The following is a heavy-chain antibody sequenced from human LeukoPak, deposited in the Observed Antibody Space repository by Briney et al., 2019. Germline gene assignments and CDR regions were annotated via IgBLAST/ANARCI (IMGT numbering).Heavy chain of an antibody. J-gene: IGHJ3*01. CDR2: IGVAGDI. D-gene: IGHD2-21*01. V-gene: IGHV3-13*04. Sequence: PGGSLRLSCAASGFTLSSYDMHWVRQVTGNSLECVSVIGVAGDIYYPGSVKGRFTISRENAKNSLYLQMNSLRAGDTAVYYCARGDCRGAFDLWGQGTMVTGSA. CDR1: GFTLSSYD. CDR3: ARGDCRGAFDL.